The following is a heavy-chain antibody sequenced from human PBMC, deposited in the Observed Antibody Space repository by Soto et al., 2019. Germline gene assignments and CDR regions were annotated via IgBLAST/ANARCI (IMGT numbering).Heavy chain of an antibody. Sequence: ASVKVSCKASGYTFTSYAMHWVRQAPGQRLEWMGWINAGNGNTKYSQKSQGRVTITRDTSASTAYMGLSSLRSEDTAVYYCATSGYLYGMDVWGQGTTVTVSS. D-gene: IGHD2-15*01. CDR3: ATSGYLYGMDV. J-gene: IGHJ6*02. V-gene: IGHV1-3*01. CDR2: INAGNGNT. CDR1: GYTFTSYA.